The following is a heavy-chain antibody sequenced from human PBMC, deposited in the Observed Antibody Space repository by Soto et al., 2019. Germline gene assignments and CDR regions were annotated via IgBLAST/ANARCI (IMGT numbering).Heavy chain of an antibody. V-gene: IGHV4-30-4*01. CDR3: ATIKLGSNRLDY. J-gene: IGHJ4*02. CDR2: VYYSGST. Sequence: QVQLQESGPGLVKPSQTLSLTCTFSGGSISSGDYYWSWIRQPPGKGLEWIGYVYYSGSTYYNPSLKSRVTIAVDTSKNHFSLKLSSVTAADTAVYYCATIKLGSNRLDYWGQGTLVTVSS. D-gene: IGHD3-10*01. CDR1: GGSISSGDYY.